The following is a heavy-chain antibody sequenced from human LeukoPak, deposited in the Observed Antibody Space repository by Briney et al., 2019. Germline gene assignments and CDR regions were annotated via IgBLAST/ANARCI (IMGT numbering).Heavy chain of an antibody. CDR2: ISGGSEDT. V-gene: IGHV3-23*01. CDR3: ARTIAKYFNSWLYFYYGLDV. J-gene: IGHJ6*02. CDR1: GFTFDSYA. D-gene: IGHD6-13*01. Sequence: GGSLRLSCTASGFTFDSYAMSWVRQAPGKGLEWVSSISGGSEDTYYADSVKGRFTISRDNSKSTLYLQMNSLRAEDTAVYYCARTIAKYFNSWLYFYYGLDVWGQGTTVTVSS.